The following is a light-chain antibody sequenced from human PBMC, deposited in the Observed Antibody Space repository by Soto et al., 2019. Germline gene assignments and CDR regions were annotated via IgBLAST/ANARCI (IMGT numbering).Light chain of an antibody. CDR2: GAS. Sequence: EIVLTQSPGTLSLSPGERATLSCRASQSISSSYIAWYQQRPGQAPRLLIFGASYRATGIPDRFSGSGSGTVFTLTIIRLEPEDFAVYYCQQYSSSPPEFTFGPGTRVDSK. CDR3: QQYSSSPPEFT. J-gene: IGKJ3*01. V-gene: IGKV3-20*01. CDR1: QSISSSY.